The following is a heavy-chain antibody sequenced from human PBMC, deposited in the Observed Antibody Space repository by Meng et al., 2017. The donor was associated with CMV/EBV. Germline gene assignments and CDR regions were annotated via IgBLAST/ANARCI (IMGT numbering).Heavy chain of an antibody. V-gene: IGHV1-2*02. CDR3: ARVPGGELVSSGYWYFDL. D-gene: IGHD6-6*01. CDR2: INPNSGGT. CDR1: GYTFTGYY. Sequence: ASVKVSCKASGYTFTGYYMHWVRQAPGQGLEWMGWINPNSGGTNYAQKFQGRVTMTRDTSISTAYMELSRLRSDDTAVYYCARVPGGELVSSGYWYFDLWGRGTLVTVSS. J-gene: IGHJ2*01.